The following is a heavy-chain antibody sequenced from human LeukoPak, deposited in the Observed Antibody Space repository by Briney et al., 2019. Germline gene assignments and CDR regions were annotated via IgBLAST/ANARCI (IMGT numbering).Heavy chain of an antibody. CDR1: GYTLTELS. D-gene: IGHD3-16*01. CDR3: ATDSEPRRMLGAYYFDY. J-gene: IGHJ4*02. V-gene: IGHV1-24*01. CDR2: FDPEDDET. Sequence: ASVKVSCKVSGYTLTELSIHWVRQAPGKGLEWMGGFDPEDDETIYAQKFQGRVTMTEDTSTDTAYMELSSLRSEDTAVYCCATDSEPRRMLGAYYFDYWGQGTLVTVSS.